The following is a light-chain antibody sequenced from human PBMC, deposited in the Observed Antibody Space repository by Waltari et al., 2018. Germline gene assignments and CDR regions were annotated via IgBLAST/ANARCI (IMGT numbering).Light chain of an antibody. CDR3: QQYFDIPT. CDR1: QTLFRSSDTRNH. CDR2: WTS. Sequence: IVMTQSPDSLAVSLGERATIHCKSSQTLFRSSDTRNHLAWYQQRPGQPPKLLIYWTSTRESGVPDRFSGGGSGTDFTLTISSLQAEDVAVYYCQQYFDIPTFGGGTKVEIK. V-gene: IGKV4-1*01. J-gene: IGKJ4*01.